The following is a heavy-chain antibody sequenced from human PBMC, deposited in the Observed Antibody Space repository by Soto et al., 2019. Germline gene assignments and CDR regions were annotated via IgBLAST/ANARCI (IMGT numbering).Heavy chain of an antibody. J-gene: IGHJ4*01. D-gene: IGHD6-19*01. Sequence: SGPTLVNPTQTLTLTCSFSGFSLTSTGVGVGWFRQPPGKALEWLGLTYWNDDDRYRSSLRSRLTITKDTSKNQVVLTMTNMDPEDTATYYCAHRPGGSGWRYYFDYWGHGTLATVSS. CDR3: AHRPGGSGWRYYFDY. CDR1: GFSLTSTGVG. V-gene: IGHV2-5*01. CDR2: TYWNDDD.